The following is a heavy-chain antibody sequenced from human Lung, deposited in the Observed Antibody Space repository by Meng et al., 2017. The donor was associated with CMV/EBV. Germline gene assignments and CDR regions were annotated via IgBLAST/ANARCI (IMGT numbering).Heavy chain of an antibody. J-gene: IGHJ6*02. CDR2: IYYSGST. Sequence: ESLKISCTVSGGSVSSGSYYWSWIRQPPGKGLEWIGYIYYSGSTNYNPSLKSRVTISVETSKNQFSLKLSSVTAADTAVYYCARTYCSSTSCTTPYYYYGMDVWGQGTTVTVSS. V-gene: IGHV4-61*01. D-gene: IGHD2-2*01. CDR1: GGSVSSGSYY. CDR3: ARTYCSSTSCTTPYYYYGMDV.